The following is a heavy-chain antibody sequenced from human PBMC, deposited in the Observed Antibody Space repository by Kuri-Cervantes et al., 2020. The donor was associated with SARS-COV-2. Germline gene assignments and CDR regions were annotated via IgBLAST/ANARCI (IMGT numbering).Heavy chain of an antibody. J-gene: IGHJ6*02. D-gene: IGHD4-23*01. CDR2: IKSKSDGETT. CDR1: GFTFSSYS. CDR3: STFPTVVGYYYNAVDV. Sequence: GESLKISCAASGFTFSSYSMNWVRQVPGKGLEWVGRIKSKSDGETTDYAAPVQGRFTISRDDSKNTLYLQMNILKAEDTAVYYCSTFPTVVGYYYNAVDVRGQGTTVTVSS. V-gene: IGHV3-15*01.